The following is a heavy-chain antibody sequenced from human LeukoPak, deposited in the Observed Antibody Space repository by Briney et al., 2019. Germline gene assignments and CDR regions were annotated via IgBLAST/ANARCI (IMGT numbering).Heavy chain of an antibody. J-gene: IGHJ4*02. Sequence: GGSLRLSCAASGFTVVTSYMSWVRQAPGKGLEWVSVIFREGTTYYADSVKGRFTISRDNSKNTLYLQMNTLRAEDTAMYYCTKTGGPWDWGQGTLVTVSS. CDR3: TKTGGPWD. CDR1: GFTVVTSY. V-gene: IGHV3-66*01. D-gene: IGHD7-27*01. CDR2: IFREGTT.